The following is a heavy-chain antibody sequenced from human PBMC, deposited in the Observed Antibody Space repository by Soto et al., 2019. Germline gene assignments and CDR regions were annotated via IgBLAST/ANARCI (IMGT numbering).Heavy chain of an antibody. V-gene: IGHV4-31*03. Sequence: TLSLTCTVSGGSISSGGYYWSWIRQHPGKGLEWIGYIYYSGSTYYNPSLKSRVTISVDTSKNQFSLKLSSVTAADTAVYYCARTSFAMVRGVRDYYYYMDVWGKGTTVTVSS. CDR3: ARTSFAMVRGVRDYYYYMDV. CDR1: GGSISSGGYY. J-gene: IGHJ6*03. D-gene: IGHD3-10*01. CDR2: IYYSGST.